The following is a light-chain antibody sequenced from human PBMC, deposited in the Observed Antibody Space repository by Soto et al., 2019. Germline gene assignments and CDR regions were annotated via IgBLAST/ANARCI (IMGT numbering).Light chain of an antibody. CDR2: GAS. CDR3: QQYRNWPLT. V-gene: IGKV3D-15*01. Sequence: IVLTQSPATLSVSPGERATLSCRASQSVSSNLAWHQQRPGQAPRLLIYGASTRATGVPARFSGGGSGTEFTLTIDSLQSDDFAVYLCQQYRNWPLTFGGGTKVDIK. J-gene: IGKJ4*01. CDR1: QSVSSN.